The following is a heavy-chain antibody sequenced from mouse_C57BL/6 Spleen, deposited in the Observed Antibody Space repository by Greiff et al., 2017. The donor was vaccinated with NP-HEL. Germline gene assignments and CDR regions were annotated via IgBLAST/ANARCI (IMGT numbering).Heavy chain of an antibody. J-gene: IGHJ1*03. CDR2: ISSGSSTI. CDR3: ASIYYGNSFWV. CDR1: GFTFSDYG. Sequence: EVNLVESGGGLVKPGGSLKLSCAASGFTFSDYGMHWVRQAPEKGLEWVAYISSGSSTIYYADTVKGRFTISRDNAKNTLFLQMTSLRSEDTAMYYCASIYYGNSFWVWGTGTTVTVSS. V-gene: IGHV5-17*01. D-gene: IGHD2-1*01.